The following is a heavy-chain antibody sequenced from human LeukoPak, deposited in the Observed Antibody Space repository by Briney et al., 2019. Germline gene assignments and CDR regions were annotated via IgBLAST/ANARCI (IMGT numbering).Heavy chain of an antibody. CDR2: IRYDGSNK. CDR1: GFTFSSYG. V-gene: IGHV3-30*02. D-gene: IGHD2-15*01. CDR3: AKEIVVEQNGDF. J-gene: IGHJ1*01. Sequence: PGGSLRLSCAASGFTFSSYGMHWVRQAPGKGLEWVAFIRYDGSNKYYADSVKGRFTISRDNSKNTLYLQMNSLRAEDTAVYYCAKEIVVEQNGDFWGQGTLVTVSS.